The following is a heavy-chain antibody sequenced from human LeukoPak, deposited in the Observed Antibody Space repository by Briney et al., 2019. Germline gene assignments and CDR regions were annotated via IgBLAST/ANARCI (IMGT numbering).Heavy chain of an antibody. CDR1: GFTFSSYG. CDR3: AREFSGSNYGFPFDY. J-gene: IGHJ4*02. D-gene: IGHD1-26*01. CDR2: ISYDGSNK. V-gene: IGHV3-30*03. Sequence: GGSLRLSCAASGFTFSSYGMHWVRQAPGKGLEWVAIISYDGSNKYYADFVKGRFTISRDNSKNTLYLQMNSLRAEDTAVYYCAREFSGSNYGFPFDYWGQGTLVTVSS.